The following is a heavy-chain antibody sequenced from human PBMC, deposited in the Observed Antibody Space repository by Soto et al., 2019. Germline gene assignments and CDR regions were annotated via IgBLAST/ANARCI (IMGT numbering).Heavy chain of an antibody. Sequence: ETLYLTCPDSGGSFNSYFWSWVRQPTGKGLEWIGYIHYSGSTNYNPTLKSRITMSVDTSTSQFSLKLSSVTAADTAVYYCARVNQLAPKRNAFDIWGQGTMVTVSS. V-gene: IGHV4-59*01. J-gene: IGHJ3*02. D-gene: IGHD2-15*01. CDR3: ARVNQLAPKRNAFDI. CDR1: GGSFNSYF. CDR2: IHYSGST.